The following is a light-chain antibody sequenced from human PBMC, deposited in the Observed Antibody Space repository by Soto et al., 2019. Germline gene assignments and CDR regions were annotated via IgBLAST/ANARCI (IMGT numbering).Light chain of an antibody. CDR1: QSVSSN. CDR3: QHYNNWPRT. CDR2: GAS. V-gene: IGKV3-15*01. Sequence: EIVMTQSPATLSVSPGERATLSCRASQSVSSNLAWYQQKPGQAPRLLIYGASTRATGIPARFSGSGSGTECTLTISSRQSEDFAVYYCQHYNNWPRTFGQGTKVEIK. J-gene: IGKJ1*01.